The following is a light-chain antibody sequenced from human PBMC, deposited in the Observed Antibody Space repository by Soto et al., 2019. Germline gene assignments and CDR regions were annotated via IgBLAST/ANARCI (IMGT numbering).Light chain of an antibody. CDR2: GAS. CDR1: QSVSNNY. V-gene: IGKV3-20*01. Sequence: EIVLTQSPATLSVSPGERVPLSCRASQSVSNNYLAWYQQKPGQAPSLLIFGASNRAPDIPDRFSGSGSGTDFTLTISRLEPEDFAVYFCQQYGSSVKTFGQGTKVDIK. J-gene: IGKJ1*01. CDR3: QQYGSSVKT.